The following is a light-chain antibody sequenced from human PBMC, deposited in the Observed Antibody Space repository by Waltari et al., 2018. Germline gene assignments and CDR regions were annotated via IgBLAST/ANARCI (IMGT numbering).Light chain of an antibody. CDR1: QGISSY. V-gene: IGKV1-9*01. Sequence: DIQLTQSPSLLSTSVGYRVTITCRASQGISSYLAWYQQKPGKVPKLLIYAASTLQSGVPSRFSGRGFGTEFTLTISSLQPEDFATYYCQQVDSYPFTFGPGTKVDL. CDR2: AAS. J-gene: IGKJ3*01. CDR3: QQVDSYPFT.